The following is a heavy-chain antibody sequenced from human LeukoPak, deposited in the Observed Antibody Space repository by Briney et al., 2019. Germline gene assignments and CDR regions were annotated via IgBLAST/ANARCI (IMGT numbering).Heavy chain of an antibody. CDR2: IKSKTDGGTT. V-gene: IGHV3-15*01. CDR3: STSLRGSDCCLDY. D-gene: IGHD2-21*02. J-gene: IGHJ4*02. Sequence: PGGSLRLSCAASGFTFSDAWVSWVRQAPGMGLEWVGRIKSKTDGGTTDYAAPVKGRFTISRDDSSGTLYLLMNSLKTEDTAVYCCSTSLRGSDCCLDYWGQGTLVAVSS. CDR1: GFTFSDAW.